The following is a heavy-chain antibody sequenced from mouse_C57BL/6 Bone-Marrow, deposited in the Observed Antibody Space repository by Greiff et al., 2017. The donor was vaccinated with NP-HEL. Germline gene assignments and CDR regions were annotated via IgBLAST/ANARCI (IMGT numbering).Heavy chain of an antibody. CDR1: GFNIKDDY. CDR2: IDPENGDT. D-gene: IGHD2-12*01. J-gene: IGHJ1*03. V-gene: IGHV14-4*01. CDR3: TSILILYNYDGAFDV. Sequence: EVQLHQSGAELVRPGASVKLSCTASGFNIKDDYMHWVKQRPEQGLEWIGWIDPENGDTEYASKFQGKATITADTSSNTAYLQLSSLTSEDTAVYYCTSILILYNYDGAFDVWGTGTTVTVSS.